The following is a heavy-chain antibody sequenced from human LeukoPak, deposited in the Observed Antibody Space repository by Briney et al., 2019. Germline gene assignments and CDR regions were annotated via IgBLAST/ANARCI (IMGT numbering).Heavy chain of an antibody. CDR3: TRLRDGYDSDY. J-gene: IGHJ4*02. V-gene: IGHV3-30*03. CDR1: GFTFSSFG. D-gene: IGHD5-24*01. Sequence: GGSLRLSCAASGFTFSSFGMHWVRQAPGKGLEWVAVISYDGSNPYYADSVKGRFTISRDNSKNTLYLQMNSLRAEDTAMYYCTRLRDGYDSDYWGQGTLVTVSS. CDR2: ISYDGSNP.